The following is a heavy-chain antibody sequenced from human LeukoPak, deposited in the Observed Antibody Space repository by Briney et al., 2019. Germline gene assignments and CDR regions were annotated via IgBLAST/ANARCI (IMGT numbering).Heavy chain of an antibody. V-gene: IGHV3-30*04. D-gene: IGHD3-10*01. CDR3: ARGGRSLDY. CDR1: GFTFSSYA. J-gene: IGHJ4*02. Sequence: GGSLRLSCAASGFTFSSYAMHWVRQAPGKGLEWVAVISYDGSNKYYADSVKGRFTISRDNSKNTLYLQMNSLRAEDTAVYYCARGGRSLDYWGQGTLVTVSS. CDR2: ISYDGSNK.